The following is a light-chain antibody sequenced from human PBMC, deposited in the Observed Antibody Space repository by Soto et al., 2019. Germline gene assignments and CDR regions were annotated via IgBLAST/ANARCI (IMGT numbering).Light chain of an antibody. CDR1: SSNIGAGYN. CDR2: GNN. J-gene: IGLJ1*01. V-gene: IGLV1-40*01. CDR3: CSFAGATTLYV. Sequence: QSVLTQPPSVSGAPGQRVTISCTGSSSNIGAGYNVHWYQQLPGTAPKLLIYGNNNRPSGVPDRFSPSKSGTSASLAITGLQAEDEADYYCCSFAGATTLYVFGTGTKLTVL.